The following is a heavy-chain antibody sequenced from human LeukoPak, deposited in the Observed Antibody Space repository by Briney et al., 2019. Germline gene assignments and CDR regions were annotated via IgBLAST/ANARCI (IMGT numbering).Heavy chain of an antibody. CDR1: GYSFNSYG. J-gene: IGHJ4*02. CDR2: ISAYNGNT. D-gene: IGHD3-22*01. Sequence: ASVEVSCKASGYSFNSYGISWVRQAPGQGLEWMGWISAYNGNTNYAQKFQDRVTMTTDTSTSTAYMELRSLRSDDTAVYYCARDRKYYYDSSGCNFDYWGQGTLVTVSS. CDR3: ARDRKYYYDSSGCNFDY. V-gene: IGHV1-18*01.